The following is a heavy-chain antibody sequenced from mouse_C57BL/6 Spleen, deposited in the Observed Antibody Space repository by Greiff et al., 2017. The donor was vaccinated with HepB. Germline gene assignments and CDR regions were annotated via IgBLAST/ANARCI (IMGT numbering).Heavy chain of an antibody. J-gene: IGHJ2*01. V-gene: IGHV1-80*01. Sequence: QVQLQQSGAELVKPGASVKISCKASGYAFSSYWLNWVKQRPGKGLEWIGQIYPGDGDTNYNGKFKGKATLTADKSSSTAYMQLSSLTSEDSAVYFCARAYYGSRAYFDYWGQGTTLTVSS. D-gene: IGHD1-1*01. CDR3: ARAYYGSRAYFDY. CDR2: IYPGDGDT. CDR1: GYAFSSYW.